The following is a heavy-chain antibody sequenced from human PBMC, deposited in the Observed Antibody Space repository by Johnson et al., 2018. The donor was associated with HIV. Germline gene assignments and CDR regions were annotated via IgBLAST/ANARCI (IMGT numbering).Heavy chain of an antibody. CDR3: ARELEFGDLRKNDAFDI. J-gene: IGHJ3*02. CDR2: ISYDGSNK. CDR1: GFTVSSYA. D-gene: IGHD4-17*01. V-gene: IGHV3-30*04. Sequence: VQLVESGGGLVQPGGSLRLSCAASGFTVSSYAMHWVRQAPGKGLEWVAVISYDGSNKYYADSVKGRFTISRDNSKNTLYLQMNSLRAEDTAVYYCARELEFGDLRKNDAFDIWGQGTMVTVSS.